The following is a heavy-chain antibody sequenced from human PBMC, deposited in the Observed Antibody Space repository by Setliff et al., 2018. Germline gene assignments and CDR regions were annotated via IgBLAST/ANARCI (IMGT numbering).Heavy chain of an antibody. CDR1: GGSMIGGNYF. CDR2: INDSGST. D-gene: IGHD5-18*01. V-gene: IGHV4-39*01. CDR3: ARMGTDYIMTRVNSYQYYFYMDV. J-gene: IGHJ6*03. Sequence: PSETLSLTCTVSGGSMIGGNYFWDWIRQPPGKGLEWIGNINDSGSTYYNPSLKSRVTISVDRSKNQVFLRMTSVTAADTSFYYCARMGTDYIMTRVNSYQYYFYMDVWGKGTTVTVSS.